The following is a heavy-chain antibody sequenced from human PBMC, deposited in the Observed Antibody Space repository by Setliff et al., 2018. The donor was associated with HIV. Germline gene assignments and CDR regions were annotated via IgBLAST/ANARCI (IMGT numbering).Heavy chain of an antibody. V-gene: IGHV4-59*01. CDR3: ARNRVPSSL. D-gene: IGHD3-10*01. Sequence: SETLSLTCTVSGGSMSSYYWSWIRQPPGKGLEWIGSIYYTGSTDYNPSFMSRVTISLDMPKNQFSLKLNSVIAADTAVYYCARNRVPSSLWGQGTLVTVSS. CDR1: GGSMSSYY. J-gene: IGHJ4*02. CDR2: IYYTGST.